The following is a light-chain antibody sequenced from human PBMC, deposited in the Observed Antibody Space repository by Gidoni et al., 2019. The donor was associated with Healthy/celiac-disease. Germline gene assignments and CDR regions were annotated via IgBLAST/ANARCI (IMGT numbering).Light chain of an antibody. CDR2: EGS. V-gene: IGLV2-23*01. CDR3: CSYAGSSTNVV. J-gene: IGLJ2*01. CDR1: SRDVGSYTL. Sequence: QSALTQPASVSGSPGQSITISCTGTSRDVGSYTLVSWYQQHPGKAPKLMIYEGSKRPSGVSNRFSGSKSGNTASLTISGLQAEDEADYYCCSYAGSSTNVVFGGGTKLTVL.